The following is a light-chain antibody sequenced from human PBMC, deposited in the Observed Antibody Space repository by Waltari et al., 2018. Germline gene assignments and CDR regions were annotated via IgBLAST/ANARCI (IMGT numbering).Light chain of an antibody. CDR1: QSLVYSDGNPY. CDR3: MQGTHWPPT. V-gene: IGKV2-30*01. Sequence: EVVMTQSPLSLPVTLGQPASISCRSSQSLVYSDGNPYLTWFQQRPGQSPRRLIYKGSNRDSGVPDRFSGRGSGTDFTLKISRVEAEDVGVYYCMQGTHWPPTFGQGTKVEIK. CDR2: KGS. J-gene: IGKJ1*01.